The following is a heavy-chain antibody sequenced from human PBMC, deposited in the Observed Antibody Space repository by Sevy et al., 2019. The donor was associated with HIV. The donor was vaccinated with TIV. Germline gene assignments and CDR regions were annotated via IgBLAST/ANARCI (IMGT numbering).Heavy chain of an antibody. Sequence: GGSLRLSCAASGFTFSSYWMSWVRQAPGKGLEWVANIKQDGSEKYYVDSVKGRFTISRDNAKNSLYLQMNSLRAEDTAVYYCARDLVIPATTDYFYYGMDVWGQGTTVTVSS. CDR3: ARDLVIPATTDYFYYGMDV. J-gene: IGHJ6*02. D-gene: IGHD2-15*01. CDR2: IKQDGSEK. CDR1: GFTFSSYW. V-gene: IGHV3-7*03.